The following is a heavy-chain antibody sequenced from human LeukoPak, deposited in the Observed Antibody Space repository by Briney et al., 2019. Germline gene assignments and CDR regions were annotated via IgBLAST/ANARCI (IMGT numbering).Heavy chain of an antibody. D-gene: IGHD5-18*01. CDR2: ISAYNGNT. J-gene: IGHJ4*02. V-gene: IGHV1-18*04. CDR3: ARDLGYSYGASGY. CDR1: GYTFTSYY. Sequence: ASVKVSCKASGYTFTSYYMHWVRQAPGQGLEWMGWISAYNGNTNYAQKLQGRVTMTTDTSTSTAHMELRNLRSDDTAVYYCARDLGYSYGASGYWGQGTLVTVSS.